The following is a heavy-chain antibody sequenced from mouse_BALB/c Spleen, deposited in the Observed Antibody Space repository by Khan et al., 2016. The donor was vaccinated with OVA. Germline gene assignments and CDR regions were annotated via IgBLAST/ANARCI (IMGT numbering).Heavy chain of an antibody. Sequence: EVQLQESGAELVKPGASVKLSCTTSGFNIKDTYIHWVKQRPEQGLEWIGRIDPANGYTKFDPKFQGKATITTDTSSNTAYLQLSSLTSEDTAVYYCARITYYDGSYWGHGTLVTVSS. V-gene: IGHV14-3*02. J-gene: IGHJ3*01. CDR2: IDPANGYT. CDR1: GFNIKDTY. CDR3: ARITYYDGSY. D-gene: IGHD1-1*01.